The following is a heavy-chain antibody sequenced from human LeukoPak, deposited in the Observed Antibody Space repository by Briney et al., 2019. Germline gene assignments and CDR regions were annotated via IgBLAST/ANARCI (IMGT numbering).Heavy chain of an antibody. V-gene: IGHV3-9*01. Sequence: GGSLRLSCAASGFTFDDYAMHWVRQAPGKGLEWVSGISWNSGSIGYADSGKGRFTISRDNAKNSLYLQMNSLRAEDTALYYCAKDSSGGSQFDYWGQGTLVTVSS. J-gene: IGHJ4*02. CDR2: ISWNSGSI. D-gene: IGHD2-15*01. CDR1: GFTFDDYA. CDR3: AKDSSGGSQFDY.